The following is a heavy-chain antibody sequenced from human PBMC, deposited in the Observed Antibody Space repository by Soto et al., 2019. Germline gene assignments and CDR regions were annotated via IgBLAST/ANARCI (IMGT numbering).Heavy chain of an antibody. V-gene: IGHV1-18*01. CDR3: AGEHYDILTGYYDGWFDP. J-gene: IGHJ5*02. CDR1: GYAFTSYG. D-gene: IGHD3-9*01. Sequence: ASVKVSCKASGYAFTSYGISWVRQAPGQGLEWMGWISAYNGNTNYAQKLQGRVTMTTDTSTSTAYMELRSLRSDDTAVYYCAGEHYDILTGYYDGWFDPWDQGTLVTVS. CDR2: ISAYNGNT.